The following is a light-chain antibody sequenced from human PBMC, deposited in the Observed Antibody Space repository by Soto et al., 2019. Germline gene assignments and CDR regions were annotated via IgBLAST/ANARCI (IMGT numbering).Light chain of an antibody. CDR2: GAS. V-gene: IGKV1-39*01. J-gene: IGKJ4*01. CDR1: QSISRH. Sequence: DIQMTQSPSSLSASVGDRVTITCRASQSISRHLNWYQQKPGKDPTLLIYGASNLQSGVPSRISGSGSGTDFTLTISSLQHEDFAAYYCQQGYSTPLTFGGGTKVDIK. CDR3: QQGYSTPLT.